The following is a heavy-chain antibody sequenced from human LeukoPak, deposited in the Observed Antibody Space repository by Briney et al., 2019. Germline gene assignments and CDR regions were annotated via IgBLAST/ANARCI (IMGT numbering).Heavy chain of an antibody. D-gene: IGHD5-12*01. J-gene: IGHJ4*02. CDR1: GYTFTDYF. Sequence: GASVKVSCKASGYTFTDYFIHWVRQAPGQGLEWMGWINANSGDTNYAQKFQGRVTLTRDTSITTAYMELSRLRSDDTAVYYCAKMTGGYDWRYFDYWGQGTLVTVSS. V-gene: IGHV1-2*02. CDR3: AKMTGGYDWRYFDY. CDR2: INANSGDT.